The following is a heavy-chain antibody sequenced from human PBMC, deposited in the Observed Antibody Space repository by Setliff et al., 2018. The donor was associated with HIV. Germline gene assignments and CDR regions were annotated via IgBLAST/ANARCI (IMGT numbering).Heavy chain of an antibody. CDR2: IDPTDSYI. Sequence: PGESLKISCKGSGYSFASYWISWVRQMPGKGLEWMGRIDPTDSYINDSPPYQGHVTISVDKPISTVYLQWSSLKASDTAIYYCARQSYYYYNMDVWGQGTTGTVSS. J-gene: IGHJ6*02. V-gene: IGHV5-10-1*01. CDR1: GYSFASYW. D-gene: IGHD2-21*01. CDR3: ARQSYYYYNMDV.